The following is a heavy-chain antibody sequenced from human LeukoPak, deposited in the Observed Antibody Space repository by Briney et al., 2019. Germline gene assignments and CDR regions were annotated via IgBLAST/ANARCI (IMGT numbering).Heavy chain of an antibody. CDR1: GFSFSTYN. D-gene: IGHD6-19*01. Sequence: GSLRLSCAASGFSFSTYNMNWVRQAPGKGLEWIGSIYYSGSTYYNPSLKSRVTISVDTSKNQFSLKLSSVTAADTAVYYCASTYSSGWINTYYFDYWGQGTLVTVSS. CDR3: ASTYSSGWINTYYFDY. J-gene: IGHJ4*02. V-gene: IGHV4-39*07. CDR2: IYYSGST.